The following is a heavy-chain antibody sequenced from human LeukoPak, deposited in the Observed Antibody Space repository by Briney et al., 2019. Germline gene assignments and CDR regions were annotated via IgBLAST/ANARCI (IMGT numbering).Heavy chain of an antibody. Sequence: PGRSLRLSCAASGFTFSSYGMHWVRKAPGKGLEWVAVIWYDGSNKYYADSVKGRFTISRDNTENSLYLQMNSLRAEDTAVYYCARVRRYYGSGTSFDYWGQGTLVTVSS. J-gene: IGHJ4*02. CDR1: GFTFSSYG. CDR3: ARVRRYYGSGTSFDY. CDR2: IWYDGSNK. D-gene: IGHD3-10*01. V-gene: IGHV3-33*01.